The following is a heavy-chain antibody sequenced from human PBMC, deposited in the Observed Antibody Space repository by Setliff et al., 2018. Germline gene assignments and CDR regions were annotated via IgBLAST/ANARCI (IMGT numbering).Heavy chain of an antibody. CDR2: IYYSGRT. D-gene: IGHD5-18*01. V-gene: IGHV4-59*11. Sequence: PSETLSLTCTVSGGSISSHYWSWIRKPPGKGLERIGSIYYSGRTNYNPSLKSRVTISVDTSKNQFSLKLSSVTAADTAVYYCARGGVDTAMVYYFDYWGQGTLVTVSS. J-gene: IGHJ4*02. CDR1: GGSISSHY. CDR3: ARGGVDTAMVYYFDY.